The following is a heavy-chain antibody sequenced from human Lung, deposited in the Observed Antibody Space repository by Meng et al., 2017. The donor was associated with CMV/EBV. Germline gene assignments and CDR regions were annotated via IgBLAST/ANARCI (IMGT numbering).Heavy chain of an antibody. Sequence: SETLSLXXTVSGGSMNNYFWSWIRQPPGKGLEWIGHIHSSGSTNYSPSLKSRVSISVDRSKNQFSLKLTFVTATDTAVYYCARDHVPISGVVPRGFDPWGQGTPVTVSS. CDR2: IHSSGST. D-gene: IGHD3-3*01. J-gene: IGHJ5*01. CDR3: ARDHVPISGVVPRGFDP. CDR1: GGSMNNYF. V-gene: IGHV4-59*01.